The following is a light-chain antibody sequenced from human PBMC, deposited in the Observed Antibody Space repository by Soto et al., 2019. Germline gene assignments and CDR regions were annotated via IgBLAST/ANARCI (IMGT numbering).Light chain of an antibody. V-gene: IGLV2-23*01. CDR2: EGS. CDR3: CSYAGSSTV. J-gene: IGLJ2*01. Sequence: QSVLTQPASVSGSPGQSITISCTGTSSDVGSYNLVSWYQQHPGKAPKLMIYEGSKRPSGVSNRFSGSKSGNTASLPISGRQAEDESDYYCCSYAGSSTVFGGGTKLTVL. CDR1: SSDVGSYNL.